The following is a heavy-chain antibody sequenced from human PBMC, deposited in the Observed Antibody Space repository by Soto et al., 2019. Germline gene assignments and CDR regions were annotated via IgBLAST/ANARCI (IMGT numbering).Heavy chain of an antibody. J-gene: IGHJ5*02. Sequence: PSETRSRTWAVSGGSISSGVYSWIWIRQPPGKGLEWIGYIYHSGSTYYNPSLKSRVTISVDRSKNQFSLKLSSVTAADTAVYCCARVSSAFPVWFDPWGQGTLVTVS. CDR2: IYHSGST. D-gene: IGHD6-6*01. V-gene: IGHV4-30-2*01. CDR3: ARVSSAFPVWFDP. CDR1: GGSISSGVYS.